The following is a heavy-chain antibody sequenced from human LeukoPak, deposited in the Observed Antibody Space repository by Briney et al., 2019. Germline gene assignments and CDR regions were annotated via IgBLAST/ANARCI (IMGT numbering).Heavy chain of an antibody. J-gene: IGHJ4*02. CDR3: AKDVGKWESLHFFDY. V-gene: IGHV3-33*03. CDR1: GFTFSSYG. D-gene: IGHD1-26*01. CDR2: IWYDGSNK. Sequence: GGSLRLSCAASGFTFSSYGMHWVRQAPGKVLEWVAVIWYDGSNKYYADSVKGRFTISRDDSRNTLYLQMNSLRGDDTAVYYCAKDVGKWESLHFFDYWGQGTLVTVSS.